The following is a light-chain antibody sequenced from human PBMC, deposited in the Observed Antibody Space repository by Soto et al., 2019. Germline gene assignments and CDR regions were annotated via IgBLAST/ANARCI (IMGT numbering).Light chain of an antibody. CDR1: QSVGGD. CDR2: GAS. V-gene: IGKV3-11*01. Sequence: VMTQSPATLSVSPGERATLSCRASQSVGGDLAWYQQTPGQAPRLLIYGASKRATGIPARFSGSGSGTDFTLTISSLEPEDFAVYYCQQRSIWPWTFGQGTKV. CDR3: QQRSIWPWT. J-gene: IGKJ1*01.